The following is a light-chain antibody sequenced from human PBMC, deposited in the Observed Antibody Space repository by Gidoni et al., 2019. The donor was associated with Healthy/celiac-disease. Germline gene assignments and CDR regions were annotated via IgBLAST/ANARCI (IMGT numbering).Light chain of an antibody. J-gene: IGKJ4*01. V-gene: IGKV3-15*01. CDR2: GAS. CDR1: QSVSSN. CDR3: QQYNNWPPIT. Sequence: EIVMKQSPATLSLSPGERTTLSCRASQSVSSNLAWYQQKPGQAPRLLIYGASTRSTGIPARFSGSGSGTEFTLTISSLQSEDFAVYYCQQYNNWPPITFXGXTKVEIK.